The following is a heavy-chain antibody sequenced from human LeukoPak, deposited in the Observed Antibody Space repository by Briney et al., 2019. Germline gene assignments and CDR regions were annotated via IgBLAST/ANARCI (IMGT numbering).Heavy chain of an antibody. Sequence: SETLSLTCTVYGGSISSYYWSWIRQPPGKGLEWIGYIYCDGSTNYNPSLKSRVTISVDTSKNQFSLKLNSVTAADTAVYYCASTGYEILTGCRAKQYYFDYWGQGTLVTVSS. CDR3: ASTGYEILTGCRAKQYYFDY. CDR2: IYCDGST. CDR1: GGSISSYY. D-gene: IGHD3-9*01. J-gene: IGHJ4*02. V-gene: IGHV4-59*01.